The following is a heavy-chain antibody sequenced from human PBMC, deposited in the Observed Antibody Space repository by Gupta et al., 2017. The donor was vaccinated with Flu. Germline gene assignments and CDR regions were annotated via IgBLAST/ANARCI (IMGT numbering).Heavy chain of an antibody. Sequence: QVQLVESGGGVVQPGRSLRLSCAASGFTFSSYGMHWVRQAPGKGLEWVAVIWYDGSNKYYADAGKGRFTISRDNSKNTLYLQMNRMRAEETAVYYCATDRGGVIAGVFDYWSQGTLVTVSS. V-gene: IGHV3-33*01. CDR2: IWYDGSNK. CDR3: ATDRGGVIAGVFDY. J-gene: IGHJ4*02. D-gene: IGHD3-3*01. CDR1: GFTFSSYG.